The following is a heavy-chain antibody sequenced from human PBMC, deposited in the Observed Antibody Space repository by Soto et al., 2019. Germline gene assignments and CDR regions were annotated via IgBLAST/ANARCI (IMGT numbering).Heavy chain of an antibody. Sequence: EVQLLESGGGLVQPGGSLRLSCAASGLTSGPYGMTWVRQAPGRGLEWVSTISGSGFSTHYAESVQGRFTISRDNSKNTVYLQMNSLRADDTAVYYCAKDPTPRDVLFIHDFDSGGQGSRGTVSS. J-gene: IGHJ4*02. V-gene: IGHV3-23*01. D-gene: IGHD3-10*02. CDR3: AKDPTPRDVLFIHDFDS. CDR1: GLTSGPYG. CDR2: ISGSGFST.